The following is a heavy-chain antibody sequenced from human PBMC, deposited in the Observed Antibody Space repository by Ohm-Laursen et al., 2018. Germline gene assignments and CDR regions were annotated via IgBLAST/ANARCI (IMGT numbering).Heavy chain of an antibody. CDR3: ARDETGDAIDV. V-gene: IGHV1-24*01. J-gene: IGHJ6*02. D-gene: IGHD7-27*01. CDR1: GYTLTELS. CDR2: FDPEDGET. Sequence: ASVKVSCKVSGYTLTELSMHWVRQAPGKGLEWMGGFDPEDGETIYAQKFQGRVTLTTDTSTNSAYMELSSLRSDDTAVYYCARDETGDAIDVCGQGTTVTVSS.